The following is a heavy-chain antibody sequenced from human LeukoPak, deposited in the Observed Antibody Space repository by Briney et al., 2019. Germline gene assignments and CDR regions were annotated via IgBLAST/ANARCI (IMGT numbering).Heavy chain of an antibody. D-gene: IGHD3-9*01. J-gene: IGHJ2*01. CDR1: GFTFSSFD. CDR2: IGTAGDT. Sequence: PGGSLRLSCAASGFTFSSFDMHWVRQATGKGLEWVSAIGTAGDTYYPGSVKGRFTISRENAKNSLYLQMNSLRAEDTAVYYCARGPYYDILTGYYQGYFDPWGRSTLVTVSS. V-gene: IGHV3-13*04. CDR3: ARGPYYDILTGYYQGYFDP.